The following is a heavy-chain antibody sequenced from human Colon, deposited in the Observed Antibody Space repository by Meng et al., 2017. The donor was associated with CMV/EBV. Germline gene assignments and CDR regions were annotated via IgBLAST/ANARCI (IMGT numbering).Heavy chain of an antibody. Sequence: GASLMISCAASGFTVSGNYVSWVRQAPGKGLEWVSLIYPVGSTYYADSVKGRFTITRDNSKNTLYLQMNSLRAEDTAVYYCAREVRYFDWFPGMDVWGQGTTVTVSS. CDR2: IYPVGST. CDR1: GFTVSGNY. CDR3: AREVRYFDWFPGMDV. J-gene: IGHJ6*02. V-gene: IGHV3-53*01. D-gene: IGHD3-9*01.